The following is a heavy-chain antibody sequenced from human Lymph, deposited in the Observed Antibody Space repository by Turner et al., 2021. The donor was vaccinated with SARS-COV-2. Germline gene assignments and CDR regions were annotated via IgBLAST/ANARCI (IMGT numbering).Heavy chain of an antibody. CDR1: GFPFRSHG. Sequence: QVQLVESGGGVVAPGGSLGLSCAASGFPFRSHGMHWVRQAPGKGLEWVAVIRYDGSNKYHADSVKGRFPNARDNSKNTLYLQMNSLRAEDTAVYYCAREGVVGATSGLDYWGQGTLVTVSS. J-gene: IGHJ4*02. V-gene: IGHV3-33*01. CDR2: IRYDGSNK. D-gene: IGHD1-26*01. CDR3: AREGVVGATSGLDY.